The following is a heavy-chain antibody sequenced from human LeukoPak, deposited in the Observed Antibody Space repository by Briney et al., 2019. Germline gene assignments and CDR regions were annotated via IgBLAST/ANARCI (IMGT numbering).Heavy chain of an antibody. V-gene: IGHV3-23*01. CDR1: GFAFSSYV. J-gene: IGHJ4*02. CDR2: ISGSGGST. CDR3: AKVDGVRAAPGRGRVDS. D-gene: IGHD6-13*01. Sequence: GGSLRLSCAASGFAFSSYVMTWVRQAPGKGLEWVSGISGSGGSTYDADSVKGRFTVSRDNSKSTLYLQLNSLRVQDTAVYYCAKVDGVRAAPGRGRVDSWGQGTLVTVSS.